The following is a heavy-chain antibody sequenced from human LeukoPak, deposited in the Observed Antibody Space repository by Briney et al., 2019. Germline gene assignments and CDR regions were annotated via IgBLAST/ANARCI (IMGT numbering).Heavy chain of an antibody. CDR2: IYWDDDK. Sequence: SGPTLVKPTQTLTLTCTFSGFSLTTSGVGVGWIRQPPGQALEWLALIYWDDDKRYSPSLKGRLTITKDTSKNQVVLTMTNMDPVDTATYYCAHSKGYCTNGVCWNFDYWGQGTLVTVSS. D-gene: IGHD2-8*01. CDR1: GFSLTTSGVG. J-gene: IGHJ4*02. V-gene: IGHV2-5*02. CDR3: AHSKGYCTNGVCWNFDY.